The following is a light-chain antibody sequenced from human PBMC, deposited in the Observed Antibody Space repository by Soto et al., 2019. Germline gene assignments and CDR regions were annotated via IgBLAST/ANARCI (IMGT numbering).Light chain of an antibody. J-gene: IGKJ1*01. Sequence: EIVLTQSPGILSLSPGERATLSCRASQSVSNDFLAWYQQKPGQAPRLLIYGASTRATDVPDRFSGSGSGADFTPSISRLEPEDFAVYYCQQYGSSPPRTFGQGTKV. CDR3: QQYGSSPPRT. V-gene: IGKV3-20*01. CDR1: QSVSNDF. CDR2: GAS.